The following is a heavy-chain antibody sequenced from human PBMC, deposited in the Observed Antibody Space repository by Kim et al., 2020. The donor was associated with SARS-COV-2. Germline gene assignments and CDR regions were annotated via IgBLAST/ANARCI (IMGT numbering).Heavy chain of an antibody. Sequence: GGSLRLSCTASGFTFSSYAMTCVRQAPGKGLEWVSGISDSGGRTYYADSVKGRFTISRDNSKNTLYLQISTLSAEDTALYYCAKAGQRLVWGYFDYWGQGTLVTVSS. V-gene: IGHV3-23*01. D-gene: IGHD6-13*01. CDR3: AKAGQRLVWGYFDY. J-gene: IGHJ4*02. CDR1: GFTFSSYA. CDR2: ISDSGGRT.